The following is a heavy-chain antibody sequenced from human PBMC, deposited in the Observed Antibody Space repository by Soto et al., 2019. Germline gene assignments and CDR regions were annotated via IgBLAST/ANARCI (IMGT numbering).Heavy chain of an antibody. CDR1: GYTLTRSG. V-gene: IGHV1-18*01. CDR3: ARGFYYGYFDY. D-gene: IGHD1-26*01. CDR2: ISTYNGDT. Sequence: ASVKVSCKASGYTLTRSGISWVRQAPGQGLEWMGWISTYNGDTNYAQTFQGRVTMTRDTSTSTVYMEVSSLRSEDTAVYYCARGFYYGYFDYWGQGTLVTVSS. J-gene: IGHJ4*02.